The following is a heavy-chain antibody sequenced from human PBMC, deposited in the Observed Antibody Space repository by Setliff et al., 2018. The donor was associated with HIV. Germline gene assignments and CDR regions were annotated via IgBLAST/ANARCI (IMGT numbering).Heavy chain of an antibody. J-gene: IGHJ5*02. Sequence: ASVKVSCKASGYTFSHYPMHWVRQAPGQRPEWMGWINTGNGNTKYSQKFQDRVTITRDTSADTVYMELSSLRSEDTAVYYCARDRCNSVACYLYNWFDPWGQATLVTVSS. CDR1: GYTFSHYP. V-gene: IGHV1-3*04. D-gene: IGHD2-2*01. CDR3: ARDRCNSVACYLYNWFDP. CDR2: INTGNGNT.